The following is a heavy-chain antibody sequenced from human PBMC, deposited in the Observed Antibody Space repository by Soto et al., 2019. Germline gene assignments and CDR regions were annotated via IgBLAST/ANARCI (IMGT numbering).Heavy chain of an antibody. J-gene: IGHJ6*03. CDR2: ISSNGVGT. CDR1: GFTISGYA. Sequence: EVQLAESGGGLAQPGGSLRLSCAASGFTISGYAMDWVRQSPGKGLEYVSGISSNGVGTYYANSVQGRFTISRDNSKNTVYLQMGSLRPEDMAVYYCARRARPDFDYMDVWGKGTTVTVSS. CDR3: ARRARPDFDYMDV. D-gene: IGHD6-6*01. V-gene: IGHV3-64*01.